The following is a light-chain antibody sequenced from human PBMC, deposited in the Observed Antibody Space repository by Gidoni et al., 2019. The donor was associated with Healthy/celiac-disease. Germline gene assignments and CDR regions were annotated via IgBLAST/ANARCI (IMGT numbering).Light chain of an antibody. CDR2: AAS. V-gene: IGKV1-39*01. J-gene: IGKJ2*01. CDR3: QQSYSTSHT. CDR1: QSISSY. Sequence: DIQMTQSPSSLSASVGDSVTITCRASQSISSYLNWYQQKPGKAPKLLIYAASSLQSGVPSRFSGSGSGTDFTLTISSLQPEDFATYYCQQSYSTSHTFGQGTKLEIK.